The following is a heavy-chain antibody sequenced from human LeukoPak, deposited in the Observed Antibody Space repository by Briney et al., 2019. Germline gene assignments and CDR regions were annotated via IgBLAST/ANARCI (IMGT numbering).Heavy chain of an antibody. CDR2: FYYSGST. D-gene: IGHD5-24*01. CDR1: GGSISSYY. J-gene: IGHJ5*02. V-gene: IGHV4-59*08. CDR3: ARRLKGAGNTRDPWFDP. Sequence: SETLSLTCTVSGGSISSYYWSWIRQPPGKGLEWIGYFYYSGSTNYNPSLKSRVTMSVDTSKNHFSLKLSSVTAADTAVYYCARRLKGAGNTRDPWFDPWGQGTLVTVSS.